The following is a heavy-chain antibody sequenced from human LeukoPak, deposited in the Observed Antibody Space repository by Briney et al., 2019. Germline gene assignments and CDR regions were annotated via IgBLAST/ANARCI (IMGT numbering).Heavy chain of an antibody. V-gene: IGHV3-15*01. J-gene: IGHJ3*02. Sequence: GGSLRLSCAASGFTFSNAWMSWVRQAPGKGLEWVGRIKSKTDGGTTDYAAPVKGRFTISRDDSKNTLYLQMNSLKTEDTAVYYCTTQLVIYPDAFDIWGQGTMVTVSS. CDR3: TTQLVIYPDAFDI. D-gene: IGHD6-13*01. CDR2: IKSKTDGGTT. CDR1: GFTFSNAW.